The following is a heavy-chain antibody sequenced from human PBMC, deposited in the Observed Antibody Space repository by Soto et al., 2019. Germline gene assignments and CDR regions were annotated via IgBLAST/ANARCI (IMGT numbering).Heavy chain of an antibody. J-gene: IGHJ6*02. CDR1: GYTFTSYA. CDR3: ARDGTAMVTFIYYYYYCMDV. CDR2: INAGNGNT. V-gene: IGHV1-3*01. D-gene: IGHD5-18*01. Sequence: GASVKVSCKASGYTFTSYAMHWVRQAPGQRLEWMGWINAGNGNTKYSQKFQGRVTITRDTSASTAYMELSSLRSEDTAVYYCARDGTAMVTFIYYYYYCMDVWGQGTTVTVSS.